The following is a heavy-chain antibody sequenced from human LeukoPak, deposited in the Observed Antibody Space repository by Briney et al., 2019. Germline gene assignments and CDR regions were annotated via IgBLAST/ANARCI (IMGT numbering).Heavy chain of an antibody. V-gene: IGHV4-61*02. CDR3: ARGPTYYDYVWGSYRRTYYFDY. D-gene: IGHD3-16*02. J-gene: IGHJ4*02. CDR1: GGSISSGSYY. Sequence: SETLSLTCTVSGGSISSGSYYWSWIRQPAGKGLEWIGRIYTSGSTNYNPSLKSRVTISVDTSKNQFSLKLSSVTAADTAVYYCARGPTYYDYVWGSYRRTYYFDYWGQGTLVTVSS. CDR2: IYTSGST.